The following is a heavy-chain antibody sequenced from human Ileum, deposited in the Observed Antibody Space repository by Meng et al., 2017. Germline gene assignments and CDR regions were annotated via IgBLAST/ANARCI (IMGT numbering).Heavy chain of an antibody. CDR3: ARDKGSGSSDEESGFDY. D-gene: IGHD6-19*01. J-gene: IGHJ4*02. CDR1: GFTFSSYE. Sequence: GESLKISCAASGFTFSSYEMNWVRQAPGKGLEWVSYISTSGTTIDYADSVKGRFTISRDNAQNSLFLQMNSLRAEDTAVYFCARDKGSGSSDEESGFDYWGQGKLVT. CDR2: ISTSGTTI. V-gene: IGHV3-48*03.